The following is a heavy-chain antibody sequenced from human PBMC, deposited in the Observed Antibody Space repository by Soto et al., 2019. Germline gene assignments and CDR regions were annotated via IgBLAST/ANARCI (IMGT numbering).Heavy chain of an antibody. CDR1: GFTFSNYA. D-gene: IGHD3-22*01. Sequence: EVQLLGSGGGLVQPGGSLRLSCAASGFTFSNYAMSWVRQAPGKGLEWVSGITGTGGSTYYGDSVKGRFTISRDNSKNTLYLQMNSLRAEDTAVYYCAKDRGITMVVVTVLLDYWGQGTLVTVSS. J-gene: IGHJ4*02. CDR2: ITGTGGST. CDR3: AKDRGITMVVVTVLLDY. V-gene: IGHV3-23*01.